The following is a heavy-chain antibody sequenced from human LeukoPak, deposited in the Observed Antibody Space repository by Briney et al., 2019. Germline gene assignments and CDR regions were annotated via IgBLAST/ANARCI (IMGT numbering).Heavy chain of an antibody. CDR1: GGSISSSSYY. CDR2: IYYSGST. CDR3: ARPHSSGYYGAFDI. V-gene: IGHV4-39*07. Sequence: PSETLSLTCTVSGGSISSSSYYWGWIRQPPGKGLEWIGSIYYSGSTYYNPSLKSRVTISVDTSKKQFSLKLSSVTAADTAVYYCARPHSSGYYGAFDIWGQGTMVTVSS. J-gene: IGHJ3*02. D-gene: IGHD6-19*01.